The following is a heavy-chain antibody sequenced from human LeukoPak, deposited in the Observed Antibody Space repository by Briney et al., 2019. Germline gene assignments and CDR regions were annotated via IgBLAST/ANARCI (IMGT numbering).Heavy chain of an antibody. V-gene: IGHV1-2*02. Sequence: ASVKVSCKASGYTFTGYYMHWVRQAPGQGLEWMGWINPNSGGTNYAQKFQGRVTMTRDTSISTAYMELSRLRSDDTAVYYCARGTARITMIVVAHFDYWGQGTLVTVSS. CDR1: GYTFTGYY. J-gene: IGHJ4*02. D-gene: IGHD3-22*01. CDR3: ARGTARITMIVVAHFDY. CDR2: INPNSGGT.